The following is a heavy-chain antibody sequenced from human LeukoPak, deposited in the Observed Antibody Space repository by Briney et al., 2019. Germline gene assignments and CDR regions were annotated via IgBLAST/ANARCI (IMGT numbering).Heavy chain of an antibody. V-gene: IGHV4-59*01. CDR3: ARGRYDILTGYYNFQAMRAAFDI. CDR1: GGSISSYY. J-gene: IGHJ3*02. CDR2: IYYSGST. Sequence: SETLSLTCTVSGGSISSYYWSWIRQPPGKGLEWIGYIYYSGSTNYNPSLKSRVTISVDTSKNQFSLKLSSVTAADTAVYYCARGRYDILTGYYNFQAMRAAFDIWGQGTMVTVSS. D-gene: IGHD3-9*01.